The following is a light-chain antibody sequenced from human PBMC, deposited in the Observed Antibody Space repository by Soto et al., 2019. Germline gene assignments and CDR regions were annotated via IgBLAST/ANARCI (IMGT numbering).Light chain of an antibody. V-gene: IGLV2-8*01. J-gene: IGLJ1*01. CDR3: TSYAGSNILYV. CDR1: SSDVGGYGY. CDR2: EVS. Sequence: QSVLTQPPSASGSPGQSVTISCTGTSSDVGGYGYVSWYQQHPGKAPKLMIYEVSKRPSGVPDRFSGPKSGNTASLTVSGLQAEDEADYYCTSYAGSNILYVFGTGTKVTVL.